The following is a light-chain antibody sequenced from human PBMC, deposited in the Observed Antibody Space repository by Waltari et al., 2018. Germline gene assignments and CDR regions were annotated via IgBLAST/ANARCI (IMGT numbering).Light chain of an antibody. CDR3: CSFEDTWV. V-gene: IGLV2-11*01. Sequence: QSALTQPHSVSGSAGQSVTISCTGTGSDYASWYQQLPGKAPKLLIYDISKRPSGVPDRFSGSKSGTSASLTVSGLQAEDEADYYCCSFEDTWVFGGGTKLTVL. J-gene: IGLJ3*02. CDR2: DIS. CDR1: GSDY.